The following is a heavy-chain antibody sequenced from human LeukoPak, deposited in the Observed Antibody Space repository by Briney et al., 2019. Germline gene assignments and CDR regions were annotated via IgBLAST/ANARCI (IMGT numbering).Heavy chain of an antibody. V-gene: IGHV1-18*01. CDR2: ISAYNGST. CDR3: ARDLAELYPKMLNLLDY. D-gene: IGHD3-10*01. CDR1: GYTFTSYG. Sequence: ASVKVSCKASGYTFTSYGTSWVRQAPGQGLEWMGWISAYNGSTNYAQKLQGRVTMTTDTSTSTAYMELRSLRSDDTAVYYCARDLAELYPKMLNLLDYWGQGTLVTVSS. J-gene: IGHJ4*02.